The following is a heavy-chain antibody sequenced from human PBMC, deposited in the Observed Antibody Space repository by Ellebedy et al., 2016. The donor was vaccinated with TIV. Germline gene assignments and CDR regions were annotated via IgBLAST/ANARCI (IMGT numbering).Heavy chain of an antibody. J-gene: IGHJ4*02. D-gene: IGHD3-22*01. Sequence: ASVKVSCKASGHTLTRHHMHWVRQAPGQGLEWMGIIHPSGGSTSYAEKFQGRVTLTRDTSTSTFYMELNSLRSEDTAVYYCATDRYYDSSGYFDSWGQGILVTVSS. V-gene: IGHV1-46*01. CDR3: ATDRYYDSSGYFDS. CDR1: GHTLTRHH. CDR2: IHPSGGST.